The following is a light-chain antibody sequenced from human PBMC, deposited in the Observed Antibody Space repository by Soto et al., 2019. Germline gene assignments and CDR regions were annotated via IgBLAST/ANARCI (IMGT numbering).Light chain of an antibody. V-gene: IGKV3-20*01. CDR2: NSS. CDR1: QSVRSNY. Sequence: EIVLTQSPGTLSLSPGERATLSCRASQSVRSNYLAWYQQKPGQAPRLLIYNSSPRATGIPDRFSGSGSGTDFTLTISRLEPEDFALYYSQQYRDLPQTFGQGTQVEIK. J-gene: IGKJ1*01. CDR3: QQYRDLPQT.